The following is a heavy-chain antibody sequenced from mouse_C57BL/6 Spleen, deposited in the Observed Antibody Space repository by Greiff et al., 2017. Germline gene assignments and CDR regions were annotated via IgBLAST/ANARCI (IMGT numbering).Heavy chain of an antibody. CDR2: INPYNGGT. J-gene: IGHJ2*01. V-gene: IGHV1-19*01. Sequence: VQLQQSGPVLVKPGASVKMSCKASGYTFTDYYMNWVKQSHGKSLEWIGVINPYNGGTSYNQKFKGKATLTVDKSSSTAYMELNSLTSEDSAVYYCASHYDGYYGLYFDYWGQGTTLTVSS. D-gene: IGHD2-3*01. CDR1: GYTFTDYY. CDR3: ASHYDGYYGLYFDY.